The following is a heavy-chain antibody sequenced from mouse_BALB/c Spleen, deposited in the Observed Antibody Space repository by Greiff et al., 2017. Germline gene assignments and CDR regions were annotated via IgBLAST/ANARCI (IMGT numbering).Heavy chain of an antibody. CDR3: ARVGGYYYGSSYGYAMDY. CDR1: GFTFTDYY. V-gene: IGHV7-3*02. J-gene: IGHJ4*01. CDR2: IRNKANGYTT. Sequence: EVQGVESGGGLVQPGGSLRLSCATSGFTFTDYYMSWVRQPPGKALEWLGFIRNKANGYTTEYSASVKGRFTISRDNSQSILYLQMNTLRAEDSATYYCARVGGYYYGSSYGYAMDYWGQGTSVTVSS. D-gene: IGHD1-1*01.